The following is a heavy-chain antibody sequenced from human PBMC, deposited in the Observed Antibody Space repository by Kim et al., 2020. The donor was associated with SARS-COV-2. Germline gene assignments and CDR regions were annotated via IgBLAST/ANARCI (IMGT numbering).Heavy chain of an antibody. J-gene: IGHJ6*02. CDR1: GGSFSGYY. Sequence: SETLSLTCAVYGGSFSGYYWSWIRQPPGKGLEWIGEINHSGSTNYNPSLKSRVTISVDTSKNQFSLKLSSVTAADTAVYYCARIMGAYYDFWSGYYTGYYYGMDVWGQGTTVTVSS. D-gene: IGHD3-3*01. CDR2: INHSGST. CDR3: ARIMGAYYDFWSGYYTGYYYGMDV. V-gene: IGHV4-34*01.